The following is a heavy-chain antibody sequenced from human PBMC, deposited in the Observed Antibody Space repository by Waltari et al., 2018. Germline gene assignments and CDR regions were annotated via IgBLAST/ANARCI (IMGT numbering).Heavy chain of an antibody. V-gene: IGHV3-33*01. J-gene: IGHJ4*02. Sequence: QVQLVESGGGVVQPGRSLRLSCAASGFTFSSYGMHRVRQAPGKGLEWVAVIWYDGSNKYYADSVKGRFTISRDNSKNTLYLQMNSLRAEDTAVYYCARDRSPVAGPPIGYWGQGTLVTVSS. CDR3: ARDRSPVAGPPIGY. CDR1: GFTFSSYG. D-gene: IGHD6-19*01. CDR2: IWYDGSNK.